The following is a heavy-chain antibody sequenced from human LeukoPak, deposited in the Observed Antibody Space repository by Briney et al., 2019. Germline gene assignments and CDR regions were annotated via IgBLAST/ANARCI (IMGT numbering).Heavy chain of an antibody. CDR2: IYSGGST. CDR3: ARDQVRGATDY. D-gene: IGHD3-10*01. CDR1: GFTVSSNY. J-gene: IGHJ4*02. V-gene: IGHV3-53*01. Sequence: GGSLRLSCAASGFTVSSNYMSWVRQAPGKGLEWVSVIYSGGSTYYADSVKGRFTISRDNSKNTLYLQMNSLRAEDTAVYYCARDQVRGATDYWGQGTLVTVSS.